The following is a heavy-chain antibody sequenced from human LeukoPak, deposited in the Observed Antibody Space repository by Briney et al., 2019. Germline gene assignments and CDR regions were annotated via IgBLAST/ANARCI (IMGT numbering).Heavy chain of an antibody. J-gene: IGHJ4*02. CDR3: AKALDPLVELGYYFDY. CDR2: ISGSGGST. Sequence: GVSLRLSCAASGFTFSIYAMSWVRQAPGKGLEWVSVISGSGGSTYYADSVKGRFTISRDNSKNTLYLQMNSLRAEDTAVYYCAKALDPLVELGYYFDYWGQGTLVTVSS. V-gene: IGHV3-23*01. D-gene: IGHD2-15*01. CDR1: GFTFSIYA.